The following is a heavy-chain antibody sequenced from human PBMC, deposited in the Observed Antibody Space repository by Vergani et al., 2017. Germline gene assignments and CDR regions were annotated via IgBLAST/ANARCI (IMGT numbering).Heavy chain of an antibody. CDR1: GYTFVNHP. D-gene: IGHD5-24*01. Sequence: QAQLGQSDSEVKKPGDSVTLSCKTSGYTFVNHPITWVRQAPGQGLEWMGWISPYNHKTLYSQKLEGRVTMTSDTSSSTVFLELRRLTSDETAIYCCARSQMATNDFDLWGRGTLVTVSS. J-gene: IGHJ4*02. V-gene: IGHV1-18*04. CDR3: ARSQMATNDFDL. CDR2: ISPYNHKT.